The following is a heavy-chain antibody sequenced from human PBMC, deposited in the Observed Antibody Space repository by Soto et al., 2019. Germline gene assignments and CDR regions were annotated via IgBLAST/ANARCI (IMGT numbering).Heavy chain of an antibody. CDR2: IYYSGST. J-gene: IGHJ6*02. CDR1: GGSISSSSYY. CDR3: ARHETRKKDILTGDYGMDV. Sequence: SETLSLTCTVSGGSISSSSYYWGWIRQPPGKGLEWIGSIYYSGSTYYNPSLKSRVTISVDTSKNQFSLKLSSVTAADTAVYYCARHETRKKDILTGDYGMDVWGQGPRSPSP. V-gene: IGHV4-39*01. D-gene: IGHD3-9*01.